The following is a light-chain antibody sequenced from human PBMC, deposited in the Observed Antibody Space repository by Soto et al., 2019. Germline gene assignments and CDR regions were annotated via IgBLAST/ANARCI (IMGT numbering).Light chain of an antibody. J-gene: IGKJ1*01. CDR1: QSINIW. CDR2: KAS. CDR3: QHYNSYSEA. V-gene: IGKV1-5*03. Sequence: DIQMTQSPSTLSASVGDRVTITCRASQSINIWLAWYQQKPGKAPKLLIYKASTLKSGVPSRFSGSGSGTEFTLTISSLQPDDFATYYCQHYNSYSEAFGQGTKV.